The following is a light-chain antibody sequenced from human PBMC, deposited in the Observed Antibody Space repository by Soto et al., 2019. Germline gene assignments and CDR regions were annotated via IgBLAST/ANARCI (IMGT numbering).Light chain of an antibody. J-gene: IGKJ3*01. CDR2: VAS. CDR1: QGLSSDF. CDR3: QQYGSSPFT. Sequence: EIVLTQSPGTLSLSPGERATLSCRASQGLSSDFLAWYQQKPGQAPRLLIYVASSRATGIPDRFSGSGSGTDFTLTITRLEPEDFAVYYCQQYGSSPFTFGPGTKVDVK. V-gene: IGKV3-20*01.